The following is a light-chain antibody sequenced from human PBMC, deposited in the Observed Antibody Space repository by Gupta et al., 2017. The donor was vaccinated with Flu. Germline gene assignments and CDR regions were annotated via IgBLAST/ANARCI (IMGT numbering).Light chain of an antibody. J-gene: IGKJ1*01. CDR3: QQDDGAPQT. CDR1: QNLLYSSKNY. CDR2: WAS. Sequence: DIVMTQSPDSLAVSLGERATINCRSSQNLLYSSKNYLAWYQQKPGRPPKLLIYWASTRESGVPDRFSGSGSGTDFTLIIGSLQAEDVAVYYCQQDDGAPQTFGEGTKVEI. V-gene: IGKV4-1*01.